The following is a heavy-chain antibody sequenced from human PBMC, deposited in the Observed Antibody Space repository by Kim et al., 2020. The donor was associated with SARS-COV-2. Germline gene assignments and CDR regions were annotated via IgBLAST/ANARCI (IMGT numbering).Heavy chain of an antibody. V-gene: IGHV3-7*03. CDR2: K. CDR3: ARVKYSSSVY. D-gene: IGHD6-6*01. J-gene: IGHJ4*02. Sequence: KYYVESGKGRFTISSDNAKNSLYLQMNSLRAEDSAVYYCARVKYSSSVYWGQGTLVTVSS.